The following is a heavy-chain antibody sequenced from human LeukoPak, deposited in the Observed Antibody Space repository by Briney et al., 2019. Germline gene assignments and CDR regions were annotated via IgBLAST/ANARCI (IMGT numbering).Heavy chain of an antibody. CDR3: ATASYCSGGSCYSDYYYYYYMDV. D-gene: IGHD2-15*01. V-gene: IGHV3-53*01. J-gene: IGHJ6*03. CDR2: IYSGGST. Sequence: GGSLRLSCAASGFTVSSNFMSWVRQAPGKGLEWVSAIYSGGSTYYADSVKSRFTISRDSSKNTLYLQMHSLRAEDTAVYYCATASYCSGGSCYSDYYYYYYMDVWGKGTTVTVSS. CDR1: GFTVSSNF.